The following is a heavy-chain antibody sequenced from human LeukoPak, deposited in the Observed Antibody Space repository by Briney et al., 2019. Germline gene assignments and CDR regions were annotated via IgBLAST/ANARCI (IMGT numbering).Heavy chain of an antibody. J-gene: IGHJ4*02. CDR3: AKVSKGGVVVKEFDY. D-gene: IGHD3-22*01. Sequence: HPGGSLRLSCAASGFTFSSYSMNWVRQAPGKGLEWVSYISSSSSTIYYADSVKGRFTISRDNAKNSLYLQMNSLRAEDTALYYCAKVSKGGVVVKEFDYWGQGTLVTVSS. CDR1: GFTFSSYS. V-gene: IGHV3-48*04. CDR2: ISSSSSTI.